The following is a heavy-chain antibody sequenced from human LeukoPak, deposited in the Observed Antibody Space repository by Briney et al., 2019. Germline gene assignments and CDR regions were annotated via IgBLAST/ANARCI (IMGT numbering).Heavy chain of an antibody. CDR3: AREPDFWSGYYKPLTSCYYGMDV. CDR1: GGSFSGYY. D-gene: IGHD3-3*01. CDR2: INHSGST. V-gene: IGHV4-34*01. Sequence: SETLSLTCAVYGGSFSGYYWSWIRQPPGKGLEWIGEINHSGSTNYNPSLKSRVTISVDTSKNQFSLKLSSVTAADTAVYYCAREPDFWSGYYKPLTSCYYGMDVWGQGTTVTVSS. J-gene: IGHJ6*02.